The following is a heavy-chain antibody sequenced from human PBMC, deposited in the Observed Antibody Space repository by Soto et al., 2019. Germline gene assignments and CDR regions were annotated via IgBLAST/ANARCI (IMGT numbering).Heavy chain of an antibody. CDR2: IYAIGTT. CDR3: VRESRSELVVVEY. J-gene: IGHJ4*02. D-gene: IGHD2-15*01. Sequence: QVRLQESGPGLVKPSETLSLTCTVSGASIRNYSWSWIRQPAGKGLECLGRIYAIGTTTYNPSLRSRVTMSVDTSKNQFSLSLTSVTAADTAVYYFVRESRSELVVVEYWGQGTLVTVSS. V-gene: IGHV4-4*07. CDR1: GASIRNYS.